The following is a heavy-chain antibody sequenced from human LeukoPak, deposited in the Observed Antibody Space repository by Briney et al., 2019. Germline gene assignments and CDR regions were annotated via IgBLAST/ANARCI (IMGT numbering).Heavy chain of an antibody. J-gene: IGHJ3*02. CDR3: ARLNGDGFDI. D-gene: IGHD2-8*01. V-gene: IGHV4-4*07. CDR1: GGSPGGYY. Sequence: SETLSLTCTVSGGSPGGYYWYWIRQPAGKGLEWIGRIYSSGSTNYAPSLKSRVTMSIDTSKKHLSLKLNTVTAADTAVYYCARLNGDGFDIWGQGTKVTVSS. CDR2: IYSSGST.